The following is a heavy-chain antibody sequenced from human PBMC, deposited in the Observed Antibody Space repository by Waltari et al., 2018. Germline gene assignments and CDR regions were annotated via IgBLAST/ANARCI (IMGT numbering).Heavy chain of an antibody. CDR3: ARDGTYCGGDCYSYNWFDP. Sequence: QVQLQESGPGLVKPSETLSLTCPVSGYSISSGYYWGWIRQPQGTGLEWIGSIYHSGSTYYNPSLKSRVTISVDTSKNQFSLKLSSVTAADTAVYYCARDGTYCGGDCYSYNWFDPWGQGTLVTVSS. CDR2: IYHSGST. CDR1: GYSISSGYY. D-gene: IGHD2-21*01. V-gene: IGHV4-38-2*02. J-gene: IGHJ5*02.